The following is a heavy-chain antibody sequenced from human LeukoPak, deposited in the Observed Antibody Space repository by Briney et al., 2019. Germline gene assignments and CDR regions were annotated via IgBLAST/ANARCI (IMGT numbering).Heavy chain of an antibody. Sequence: PGGSLRLSCAASGFTFSSYAMSWVRQAPGKGLEWVSAISGSGGSTYYADSVKGRFTISRDKSKNTLYLQMNSLRAEDTAVYYCARAVDFWSGYPQPNWSDPWGQGTLVTVSS. D-gene: IGHD3-3*01. J-gene: IGHJ5*02. CDR1: GFTFSSYA. V-gene: IGHV3-23*01. CDR3: ARAVDFWSGYPQPNWSDP. CDR2: ISGSGGST.